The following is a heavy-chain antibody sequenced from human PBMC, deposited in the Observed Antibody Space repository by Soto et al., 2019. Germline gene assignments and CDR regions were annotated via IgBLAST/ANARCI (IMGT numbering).Heavy chain of an antibody. Sequence: GGPLKGSLPGSLVTLTRHLFRWGRPAPGPRAGWKGCINPNSGGTNYAQKFQDWVTMTTDTSISTAYMELSRLRSDDTAVFYCARAPRGIRLGDLSLSRDYYYGMDVWGQGTTVTVSS. V-gene: IGHV1-2*04. CDR2: INPNSGGT. D-gene: IGHD3-16*02. CDR3: ARAPRGIRLGDLSLSRDYYYGMDV. CDR1: LVTLTRHL. J-gene: IGHJ6*02.